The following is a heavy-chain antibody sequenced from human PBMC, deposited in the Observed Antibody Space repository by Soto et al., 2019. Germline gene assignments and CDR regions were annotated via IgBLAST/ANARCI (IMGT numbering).Heavy chain of an antibody. CDR2: INEDGSKK. J-gene: IGHJ4*02. CDR3: AREMHLGSGWGDIDI. CDR1: GFTVSAKW. Sequence: DVQLVESGGALVQPGGSLGLSCAVSGFTVSAKWMSWVRQAPGKGLEWLANINEDGSKKFYVDSVEGRFTISKDNAKNSLSLQLGSLRADDTAVYYCAREMHLGSGWGDIDIWGRGTMVTVSS. D-gene: IGHD6-19*01. V-gene: IGHV3-7*03.